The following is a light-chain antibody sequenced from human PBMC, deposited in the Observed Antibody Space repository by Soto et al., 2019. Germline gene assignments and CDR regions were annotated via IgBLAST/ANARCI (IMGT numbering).Light chain of an antibody. J-gene: IGKJ4*01. CDR1: QTVSSY. V-gene: IGKV3-11*01. CDR2: DAS. Sequence: EIVLTQSPATLSLSPGERATLSCRASQTVSSYLAWYQQTPGQAPRLLISDASNRATGIPARFSGSGSGTDFTLTISSLEPEDFAVYYCQQRSNWPPTFGGGTKVEIK. CDR3: QQRSNWPPT.